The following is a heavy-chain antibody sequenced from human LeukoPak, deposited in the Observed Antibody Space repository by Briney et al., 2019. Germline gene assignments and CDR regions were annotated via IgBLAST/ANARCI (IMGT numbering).Heavy chain of an antibody. J-gene: IGHJ6*03. CDR3: ARPVYSSGWYSAYYLDV. D-gene: IGHD6-19*01. CDR2: INHSGST. Sequence: PSETLSLTCAVYGGSFSGYYWSWIRQPPGKGLEWIGEINHSGSTNYNPSLKSRVTISVDTSKNQFSLKLSSVTAADTAVYYCARPVYSSGWYSAYYLDVWGKGTTVTISS. V-gene: IGHV4-34*01. CDR1: GGSFSGYY.